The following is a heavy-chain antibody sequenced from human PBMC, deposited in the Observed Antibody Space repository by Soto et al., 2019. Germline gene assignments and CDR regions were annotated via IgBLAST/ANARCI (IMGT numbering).Heavy chain of an antibody. Sequence: SVTLSLTCPVSGFSVTNSSYYWGWIRQSPGKGLEWIGSVYYRGRSYSKSSVKSRVTISVDTSKNRFSLSLNSVTASDTAVYFCVSQRTTVPTQAYFDYWGPGALVTVS. CDR2: VYYRGRS. CDR3: VSQRTTVPTQAYFDY. CDR1: GFSVTNSSYY. J-gene: IGHJ4*02. D-gene: IGHD4-17*01. V-gene: IGHV4-39*01.